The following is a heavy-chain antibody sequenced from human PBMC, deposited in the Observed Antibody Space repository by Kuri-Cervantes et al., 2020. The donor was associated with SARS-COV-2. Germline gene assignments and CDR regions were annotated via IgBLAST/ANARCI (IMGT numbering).Heavy chain of an antibody. CDR3: ARIQAATVIADC. D-gene: IGHD4-11*01. Sequence: SGPTLVKPAETLTLTCTVSGFSLSNARMGVSWIRQPPGKALEWLAHIFSNDEKSYSTSLKSRLTISKDTSKSQVVLTMTNVDPVDTATYYCARIQAATVIADCWGQGTLVTVSS. V-gene: IGHV2-26*01. CDR1: GFSLSNARMG. J-gene: IGHJ4*02. CDR2: IFSNDEK.